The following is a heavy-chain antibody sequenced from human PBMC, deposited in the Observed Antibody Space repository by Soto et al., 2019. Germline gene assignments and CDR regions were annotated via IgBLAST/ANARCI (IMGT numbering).Heavy chain of an antibody. J-gene: IGHJ4*02. CDR3: ARDDCFGPTCYIGDY. V-gene: IGHV1-18*01. D-gene: IGHD2-15*01. Sequence: QVQLVQSGAEVKMPGASVKVSCKASGYTFESYGMDWVRQAPGQEPEWVGWISPSNGNTHFAPKLQGRVTMTTDTSTTSVYMELKSLSSDDTAVYYCARDDCFGPTCYIGDYWGQGTLVTVSS. CDR1: GYTFESYG. CDR2: ISPSNGNT.